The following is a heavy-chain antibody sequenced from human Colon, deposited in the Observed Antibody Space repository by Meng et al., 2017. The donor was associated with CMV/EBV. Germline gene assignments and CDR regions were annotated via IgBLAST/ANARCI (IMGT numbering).Heavy chain of an antibody. CDR2: IWFDGSNE. J-gene: IGHJ6*02. CDR1: GFTFGDYG. Sequence: GGSLRLSCTASGFTFGDYGMSWVRQAPGKGLEWVAVIWFDGSNEYYADSVKGRFSISRDNTKNTLYLQMNNLRAEDTAVYYCAKNLNYYFYYGMDVWGQGTTVTVSS. V-gene: IGHV3-33*06. CDR3: AKNLNYYFYYGMDV.